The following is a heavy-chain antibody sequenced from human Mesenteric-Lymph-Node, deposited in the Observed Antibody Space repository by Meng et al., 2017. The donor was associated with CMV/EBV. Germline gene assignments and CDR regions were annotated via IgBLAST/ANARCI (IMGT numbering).Heavy chain of an antibody. D-gene: IGHD3-3*01. CDR3: ARARYDFWSGYYRLLDY. Sequence: SETLSLTCAVYGGSFSGYYWSWIRQPPGKGLEWIGEINHSGSTNYNPSLKSRVTISVDTSKNKFSLKLSSVTAADTAVYYCARARYDFWSGYYRLLDYWGQGTLVTVSS. V-gene: IGHV4-34*01. CDR2: INHSGST. J-gene: IGHJ4*02. CDR1: GGSFSGYY.